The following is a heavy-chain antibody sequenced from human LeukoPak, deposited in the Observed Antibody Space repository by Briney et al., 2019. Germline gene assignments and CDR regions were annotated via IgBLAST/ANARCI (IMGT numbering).Heavy chain of an antibody. CDR2: IYSSGTT. V-gene: IGHV4-39*02. Sequence: PSETLSLTCAVSGDSISSSYYYWGWIRQPPGKGLEWIGSIYSSGTTYYNPSLKRRVTISVDASKNHFSLNLNSVTAADTAVYYCARRGTGSYSRFDPWGQGTLVTVSS. J-gene: IGHJ5*02. D-gene: IGHD1-26*01. CDR1: GDSISSSYYY. CDR3: ARRGTGSYSRFDP.